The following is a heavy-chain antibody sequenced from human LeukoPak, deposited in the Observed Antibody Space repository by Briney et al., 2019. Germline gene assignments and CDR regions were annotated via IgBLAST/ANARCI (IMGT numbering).Heavy chain of an antibody. J-gene: IGHJ4*02. D-gene: IGHD4-11*01. Sequence: PGGSLRLSCAASGFTFSSYAMHWVRQAPGKGLEWVAYISGDRSMIYHIDSVKGRFTISRDNAKNSLFLQMNNLRAEDTAVYYCAKSRTTVDYWGQGTLVTVSS. CDR1: GFTFSSYA. V-gene: IGHV3-48*04. CDR2: ISGDRSMI. CDR3: AKSRTTVDY.